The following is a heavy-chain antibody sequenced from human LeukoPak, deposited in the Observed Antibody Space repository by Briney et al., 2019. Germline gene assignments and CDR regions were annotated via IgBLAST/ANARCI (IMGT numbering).Heavy chain of an antibody. J-gene: IGHJ6*03. Sequence: QTGGSLRLSCVASGFTLTTYAMHWVRQAPGKGLEWVAFIQYDGNTKYYVDSVKGRFTISRDTSKNTLFLQMSSLRAEDTAVYYCAKRGGTYSYYYYMDVWGKGTTVTVSS. D-gene: IGHD1-26*01. CDR3: AKRGGTYSYYYYMDV. CDR1: GFTLTTYA. CDR2: IQYDGNTK. V-gene: IGHV3-30*02.